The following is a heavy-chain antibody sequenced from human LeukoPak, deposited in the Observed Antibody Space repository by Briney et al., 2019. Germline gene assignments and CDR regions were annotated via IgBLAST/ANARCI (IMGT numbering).Heavy chain of an antibody. CDR2: ISAGAVST. V-gene: IGHV3-23*01. CDR3: AKGGSSSWDYFDY. J-gene: IGHJ4*02. Sequence: QPGGSLRLSCAASGFTFSSYSMNWVRQAPGKGLEWVSAISAGAVSTYYADSVKGRFTISRDSSKNTLYLQMNSLRAEDTAVYYCAKGGSSSWDYFDYWGQGTLVTVSS. D-gene: IGHD6-13*01. CDR1: GFTFSSYS.